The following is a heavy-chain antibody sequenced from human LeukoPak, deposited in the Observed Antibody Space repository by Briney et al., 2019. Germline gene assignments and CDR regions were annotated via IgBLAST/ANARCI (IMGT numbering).Heavy chain of an antibody. CDR2: INPGSGGT. CDR3: VTDHTAMGTGLDY. V-gene: IGHV1-46*04. Sequence: ASVKVSCKASGYTFTSYFMHWVRQAPGQGLEWMGAINPGSGGTIYAQKLQDRVTMTRDTSTSTVYMELSSLRSEDTAIYFCVTDHTAMGTGLDYWGQGTLVTVFS. CDR1: GYTFTSYF. J-gene: IGHJ4*02. D-gene: IGHD5-18*01.